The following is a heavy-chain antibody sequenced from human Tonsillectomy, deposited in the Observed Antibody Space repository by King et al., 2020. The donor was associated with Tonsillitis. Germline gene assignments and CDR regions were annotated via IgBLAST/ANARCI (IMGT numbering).Heavy chain of an antibody. CDR1: GFTFSRFA. J-gene: IGHJ6*02. CDR3: TKAPHDYYGMDV. Sequence: VQLVESGGGVVQPGRSLRLSCAASGFTFSRFAMHWVRQAPGKGLEWVALIRYDGSNKYYADSVKGRFTISRDNSKNTLYLQMNSLRAEDTAVYYSTKAPHDYYGMDVWGQGTTVTVSS. CDR2: IRYDGSNK. V-gene: IGHV3-30*02.